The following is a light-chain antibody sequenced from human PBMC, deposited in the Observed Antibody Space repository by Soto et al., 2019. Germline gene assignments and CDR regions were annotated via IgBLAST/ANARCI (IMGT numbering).Light chain of an antibody. V-gene: IGKV3-11*01. CDR2: DAS. J-gene: IGKJ2*01. CDR3: QHRDNWSYI. Sequence: EIVLTQSPATLSLSPGERATLSCRASQSVRRYLAWYQQKPGQAPRLLIYDASSRATGIPARFSGSGSGTDYTLTISNLEAEDFAVYYCQHRDNWSYIFGQGTKLEIK. CDR1: QSVRRY.